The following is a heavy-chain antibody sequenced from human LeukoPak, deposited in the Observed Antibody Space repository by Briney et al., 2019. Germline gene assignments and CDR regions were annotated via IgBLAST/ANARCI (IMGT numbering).Heavy chain of an antibody. J-gene: IGHJ4*02. CDR3: TTDPHYDFWSGYYPN. Sequence: GGSLRLSCAASGFTFSNAWMSWVRQAPGKGLEWVGRIKSKTDGGTTDYAAPVKGRFTISRDDSKNTLYLQMNSLETEDTAVYYCTTDPHYDFWSGYYPNWGQGTLVTVSP. CDR1: GFTFSNAW. V-gene: IGHV3-15*01. D-gene: IGHD3-3*01. CDR2: IKSKTDGGTT.